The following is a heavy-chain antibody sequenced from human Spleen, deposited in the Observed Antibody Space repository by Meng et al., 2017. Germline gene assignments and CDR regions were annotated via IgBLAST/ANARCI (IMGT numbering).Heavy chain of an antibody. J-gene: IGHJ4*02. D-gene: IGHD1-1*01. CDR2: IYYSGAT. V-gene: IGHV4-39*02. CDR3: VRENWKSTIDY. CDR1: GGSISSSSNY. Sequence: QLQLQESGPGLVKPSETLSLTCTVSGGSISSSSNYWDWIRQPPGKRLEWIGSIYYSGATYYNPSLKSRVTISVDTSKKQFSLRLTSVTAADTAVYYCVRENWKSTIDYSGQGTLVTVSS.